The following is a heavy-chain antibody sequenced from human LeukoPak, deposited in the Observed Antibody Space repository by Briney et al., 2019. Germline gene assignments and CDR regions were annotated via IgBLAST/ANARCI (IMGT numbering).Heavy chain of an antibody. V-gene: IGHV5-51*01. CDR3: ARLLSGSYGDAFDI. Sequence: KPGESLKISCKGSGNIFTSHWIGWVRQMPGKGLEWMGIIYRGDSDSRYSPSFQGQVTISADRSTSTAYLQWSSLKASDTAMYYCARLLSGSYGDAFDIWGQGTMVTVSS. CDR2: IYRGDSDS. J-gene: IGHJ3*02. D-gene: IGHD1-26*01. CDR1: GNIFTSHW.